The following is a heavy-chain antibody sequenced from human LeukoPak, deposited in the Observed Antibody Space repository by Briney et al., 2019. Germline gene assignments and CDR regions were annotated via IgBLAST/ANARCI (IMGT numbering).Heavy chain of an antibody. CDR3: AKDLERGVGSWPYFDY. CDR1: GFTLSSYA. Sequence: PGGSLRLSCAASGFTLSSYAMGWVRQAPGKGLEWVSAISGSGGSTYYADSVKGRFTISRDNSKNTLYLQMNSLRAEDTAVYYCAKDLERGVGSWPYFDYWGQGTLVTVSS. D-gene: IGHD6-13*01. V-gene: IGHV3-23*01. J-gene: IGHJ4*02. CDR2: ISGSGGST.